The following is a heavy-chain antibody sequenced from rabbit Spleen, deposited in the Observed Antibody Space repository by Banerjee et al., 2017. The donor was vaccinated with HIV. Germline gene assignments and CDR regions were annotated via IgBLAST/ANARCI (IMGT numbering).Heavy chain of an antibody. Sequence: QSLEESGGDLVKPGASLTLTCKVSGFSFSSSYYMCWVRQAPGKGLEWIGCIYTGSGGSTYYGSWVNGRFTISKTSSTTVTLQMTSLTAADTATYFCARDPYANDYYAYYGMDLWGPGTLVTVS. CDR1: GFSFSSSYY. J-gene: IGHJ6*01. V-gene: IGHV1S40*01. CDR2: IYTGSGGST. D-gene: IGHD6-1*01. CDR3: ARDPYANDYYAYYGMDL.